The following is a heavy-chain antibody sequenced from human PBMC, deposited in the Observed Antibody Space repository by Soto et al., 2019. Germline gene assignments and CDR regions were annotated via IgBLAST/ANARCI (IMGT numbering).Heavy chain of an antibody. V-gene: IGHV4-39*01. CDR2: IYYSGST. CDR1: GGSISSSSYY. D-gene: IGHD6-13*01. J-gene: IGHJ5*02. CDR3: ARHITQREQQLVLGWFDP. Sequence: PSETLSLTCTVSGGSISSSSYYWGWIRQPPGKGLEWIGSIYYSGSTYYNPSLKSRVTISVDTSKNQFSLKLSSVTAADTAVYYCARHITQREQQLVLGWFDPWGQGTLVIVSS.